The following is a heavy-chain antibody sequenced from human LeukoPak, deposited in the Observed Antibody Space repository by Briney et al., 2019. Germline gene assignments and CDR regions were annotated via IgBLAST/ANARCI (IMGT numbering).Heavy chain of an antibody. Sequence: GGSLRLSCAASGFTFISYAMSWVRQAPGEGLEWVSSLSGNAGRPYYADSVKGRFSISRDNSKNTLYLQMNSLRAEDTAVYYCAKDHRDSGNYYYYYGLDVWGQGTMVTVSS. CDR3: AKDHRDSGNYYYYYGLDV. V-gene: IGHV3-23*01. CDR2: LSGNAGRP. CDR1: GFTFISYA. J-gene: IGHJ6*02. D-gene: IGHD1-26*01.